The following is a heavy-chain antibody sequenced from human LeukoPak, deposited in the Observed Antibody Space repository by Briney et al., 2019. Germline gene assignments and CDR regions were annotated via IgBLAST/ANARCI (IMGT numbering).Heavy chain of an antibody. Sequence: PGGSLRLSCTASGFTLSSFGMHWVRQAPGKGLEWVAVISDDGSNTYYADSVKGRFTISRDNSKNTLYLQLNSLRTEDTAVYYCAKDADTATITYWYFDLWGRGTLVTVSS. CDR3: AKDADTATITYWYFDL. CDR1: GFTLSSFG. CDR2: ISDDGSNT. D-gene: IGHD5-18*01. V-gene: IGHV3-30*18. J-gene: IGHJ2*01.